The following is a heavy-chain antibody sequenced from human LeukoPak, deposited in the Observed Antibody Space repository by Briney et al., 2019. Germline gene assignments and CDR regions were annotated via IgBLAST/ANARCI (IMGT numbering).Heavy chain of an antibody. CDR3: ARYGLTAALDF. V-gene: IGHV3-33*08. D-gene: IGHD2-21*02. CDR1: GFTFRSYD. CDR2: IWYDGSNK. Sequence: GGSLRLSCAASGFTFRSYDMNWVRQAPGKGLEWVAVIWYDGSNKYYADSVKGRFTISRDNSKNTLYLQMNSLRAEDTAVYYCARYGLTAALDFWGQGTLVTVSS. J-gene: IGHJ4*02.